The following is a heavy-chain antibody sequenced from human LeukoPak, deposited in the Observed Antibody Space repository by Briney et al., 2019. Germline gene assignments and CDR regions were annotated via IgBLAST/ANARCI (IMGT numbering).Heavy chain of an antibody. CDR2: IWYDGSNK. CDR1: GFTFSSYG. Sequence: GGSLRLSCAASGFTFSSYGMHWVRQAPGKGLEWEAVIWYDGSNKYYADSVKGRFTISRDNSKNTLYLQMNSLRAEDTAVYYCARDVYSGSYSPYYYYGMDVWGQGTTVTVSS. J-gene: IGHJ6*02. V-gene: IGHV3-33*08. CDR3: ARDVYSGSYSPYYYYGMDV. D-gene: IGHD1-26*01.